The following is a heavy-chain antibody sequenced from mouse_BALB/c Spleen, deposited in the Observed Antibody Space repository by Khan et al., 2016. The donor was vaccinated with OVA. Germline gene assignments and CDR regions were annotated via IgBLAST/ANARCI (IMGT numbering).Heavy chain of an antibody. CDR2: ISYSGGT. J-gene: IGHJ2*01. V-gene: IGHV3-2*02. CDR3: ARGNYYGYYFDY. Sequence: EVELVESGPGLVKPSQSLSLTCTVTGYSITSGYAWNWIRQFPGNKLEWMGYISYSGGTSYNPSLKSRISITRDTSKNQFFLQLNSVTTEDTATSCCARGNYYGYYFDYWGQGTTLTGSA. D-gene: IGHD1-1*01. CDR1: GYSITSGYA.